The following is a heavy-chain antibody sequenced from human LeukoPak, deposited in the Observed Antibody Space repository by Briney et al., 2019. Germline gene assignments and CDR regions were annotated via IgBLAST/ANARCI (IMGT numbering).Heavy chain of an antibody. D-gene: IGHD1-26*01. CDR2: INTDGSAT. V-gene: IGHV3-74*01. J-gene: IGHJ4*02. CDR3: ARGSGNYYFDY. CDR1: GFTFDDYA. Sequence: GGSLRLSCAASGFTFDDYAMHWVRQAPGKGLEWVYGINTDGSATRYADSVKGRFTISRDNAKNMVFLQMHSLRAEDTAVYYCARGSGNYYFDYWGQGTLVTVSS.